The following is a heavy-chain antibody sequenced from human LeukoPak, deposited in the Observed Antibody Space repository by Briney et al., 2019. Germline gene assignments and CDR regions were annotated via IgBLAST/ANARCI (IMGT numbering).Heavy chain of an antibody. D-gene: IGHD6-19*01. CDR2: MNPNSGNK. V-gene: IGHV1-8*01. J-gene: IGHJ6*03. CDR1: GYSFTNFD. CDR3: ARGPQWRGDYYYMDV. Sequence: ASVKVSCKASGYSFTNFDINWVQQATGQGLEWMGWMNPNSGNKGYAQKFQGGVTMTMNTSITTAYMELSSLRSEDTAVYYCARGPQWRGDYYYMDVWGRGTTVTVSS.